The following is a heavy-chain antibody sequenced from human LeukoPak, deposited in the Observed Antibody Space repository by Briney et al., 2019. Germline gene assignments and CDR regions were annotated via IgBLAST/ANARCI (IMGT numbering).Heavy chain of an antibody. D-gene: IGHD6-19*01. V-gene: IGHV3-30*18. CDR3: AKDCPYSSGCLDY. J-gene: IGHJ4*02. CDR2: ISYDGSNK. Sequence: HSGGSLRLSCAASGFTFSSYGMHWVRQAPGKGLEWVAVISYDGSNKYYADSVKGRLTISRDNSKNTLYLQMNSLRAEDTAVYYCAKDCPYSSGCLDYWGQGTLVTVSS. CDR1: GFTFSSYG.